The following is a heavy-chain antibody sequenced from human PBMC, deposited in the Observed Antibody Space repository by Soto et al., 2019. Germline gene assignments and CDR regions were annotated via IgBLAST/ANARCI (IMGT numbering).Heavy chain of an antibody. J-gene: IGHJ4*02. D-gene: IGHD3-16*01. CDR1: GFTFSTYA. CDR2: VSASGLNT. Sequence: EVQLLESGGKLVQPGGSLTLSCAASGFTFSTYAMAWVRQAPGKGQEWVSGVSASGLNTDYADPVKGRFYIARDNSKNTLSLHTKSLRAEDTSFDYCAKDRRGRTTGSFFDYWGPGTRVTRSS. CDR3: AKDRRGRTTGSFFDY. V-gene: IGHV3-23*01.